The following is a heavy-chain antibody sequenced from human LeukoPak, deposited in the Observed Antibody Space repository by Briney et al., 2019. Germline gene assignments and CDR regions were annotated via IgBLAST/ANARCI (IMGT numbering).Heavy chain of an antibody. D-gene: IGHD3-10*01. CDR3: TDMVRGYPDY. V-gene: IGHV3-49*04. CDR2: IRSKAYGGTT. J-gene: IGHJ4*02. CDR1: GFTFGDYA. Sequence: GRSLRLSCTASGFTFGDYAMSWVRQAPGKGLEWVGFIRSKAYGGTTEYAASVKGRFTISRDDSKSIAYLQMNSLKTEDTAVYYCTDMVRGYPDYWGQGTLVTVSS.